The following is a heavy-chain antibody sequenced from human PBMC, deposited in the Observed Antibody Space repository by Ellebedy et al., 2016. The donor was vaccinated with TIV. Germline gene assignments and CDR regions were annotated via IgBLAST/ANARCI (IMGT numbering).Heavy chain of an antibody. CDR1: GFTFSDFY. CDR3: ARDRGLASFDY. CDR2: ISNRGDTI. Sequence: GESLKISCAASGFTFSDFYISWIRQAPGKGLEWLSYISNRGDTIYYADSVKGRFTISRDNAKNSLYLQMNSLRGEDTAVYYCARDRGLASFDYWGQGTLVTVSS. D-gene: IGHD3-10*01. J-gene: IGHJ4*02. V-gene: IGHV3-11*01.